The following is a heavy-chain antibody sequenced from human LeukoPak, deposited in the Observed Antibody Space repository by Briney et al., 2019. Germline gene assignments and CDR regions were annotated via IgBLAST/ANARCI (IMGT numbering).Heavy chain of an antibody. CDR1: GVSISSFY. CDR3: ARLKLLWFGDPGDGMDV. V-gene: IGHV4-59*08. CDR2: IYYSGGT. Sequence: PSETLSLTCTVSGVSISSFYWSWIRQPPGKGLEWIGNIYYSGGTYYNPSLKSRVTISVDTSKNQFSLKLSSVTAADTAVYYCARLKLLWFGDPGDGMDVWGKGTTVTVSS. D-gene: IGHD3-10*01. J-gene: IGHJ6*04.